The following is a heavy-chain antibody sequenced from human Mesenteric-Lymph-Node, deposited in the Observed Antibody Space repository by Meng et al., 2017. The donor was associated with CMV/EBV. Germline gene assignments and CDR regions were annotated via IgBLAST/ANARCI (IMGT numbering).Heavy chain of an antibody. Sequence: ASLMTSCASSAFTFSTYAMSWVRQAPGKGLQWVSSISGSGGRTYYADSVKGRFTISSDNSKNALYLQMNGLRAEDTAIYYCAKTPGDSSTWHFDYWGQGTLVTVSS. CDR3: AKTPGDSSTWHFDY. CDR2: ISGSGGRT. V-gene: IGHV3-23*01. CDR1: AFTFSTYA. D-gene: IGHD6-13*01. J-gene: IGHJ4*02.